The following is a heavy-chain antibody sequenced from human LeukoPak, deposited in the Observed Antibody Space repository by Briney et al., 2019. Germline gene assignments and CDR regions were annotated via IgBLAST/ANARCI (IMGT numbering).Heavy chain of an antibody. J-gene: IGHJ3*02. V-gene: IGHV1-69*05. Sequence: ASVKVSCKASGGTFSSYAISWVRQAPGQGLEWMGGIIPIFGTANYAQKFQGRVTITTDESTSTAYMELSSLRSEDTAVYYCARAPRLYYYGSGSHDAFDIWGQGTMVTVSS. CDR2: IIPIFGTA. CDR1: GGTFSSYA. CDR3: ARAPRLYYYGSGSHDAFDI. D-gene: IGHD3-10*01.